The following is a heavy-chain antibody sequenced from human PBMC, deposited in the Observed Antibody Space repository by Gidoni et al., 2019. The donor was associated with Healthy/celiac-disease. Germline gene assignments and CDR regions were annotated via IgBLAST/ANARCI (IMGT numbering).Heavy chain of an antibody. Sequence: QITLKESGPTLVKPTQNLTLTCTFSGFSLSTSGVGVVWIRQPTGKALEWLALIYWDDDKRYSPSLKSRLTITKDTSKNQVVLTMTNMDPVDTATYYCALPLEQLVLHWGQGTLVTVSS. CDR1: GFSLSTSGVG. CDR2: IYWDDDK. J-gene: IGHJ1*01. D-gene: IGHD6-6*01. V-gene: IGHV2-5*02. CDR3: ALPLEQLVLH.